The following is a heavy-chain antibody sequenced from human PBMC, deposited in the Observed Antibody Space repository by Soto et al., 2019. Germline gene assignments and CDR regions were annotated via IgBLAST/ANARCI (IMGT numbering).Heavy chain of an antibody. D-gene: IGHD4-17*01. Sequence: SETLSLTCTVSGGSISSYYWSWIRQPPGKGLEWIGYIYYSGSTNYNPSLKSRVTISVDTSKNQFSLKLSSVTAADTAVYYCARGPDDYGDYADAFDIWGQGTMVTVSS. CDR1: GGSISSYY. J-gene: IGHJ3*02. CDR3: ARGPDDYGDYADAFDI. CDR2: IYYSGST. V-gene: IGHV4-59*01.